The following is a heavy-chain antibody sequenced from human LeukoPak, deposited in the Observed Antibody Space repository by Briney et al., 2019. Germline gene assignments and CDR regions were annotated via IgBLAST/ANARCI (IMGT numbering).Heavy chain of an antibody. J-gene: IGHJ4*02. CDR3: ARDSGSGSNDY. V-gene: IGHV1-3*01. CDR2: ISAGNGNT. CDR1: GYTFTSYA. D-gene: IGHD1-26*01. Sequence: SVTVSCKASGYTFTSYAIHWVRQAPGQRLEWMGWISAGNGNTKYSQNFQGRVTFISNTSATTAFMELSSLRSEDAAVYYCARDSGSGSNDYWGQGTLVTVSS.